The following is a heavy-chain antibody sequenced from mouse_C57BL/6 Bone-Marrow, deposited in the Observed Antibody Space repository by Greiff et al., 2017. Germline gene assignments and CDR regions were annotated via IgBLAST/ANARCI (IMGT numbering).Heavy chain of an antibody. Sequence: QVQLQQSGAELVKPGASVKMSCKASGYTFTSYWITWVKQRPGQGLEWIGDIYPGSDSTNYNEKFKSKATLTVDTSSSTVYMQLSNLTSEDSAVYYCARPYYSNYWYFDVWGTGTTVTVSS. D-gene: IGHD2-5*01. CDR1: GYTFTSYW. CDR3: ARPYYSNYWYFDV. CDR2: IYPGSDST. J-gene: IGHJ1*03. V-gene: IGHV1-55*01.